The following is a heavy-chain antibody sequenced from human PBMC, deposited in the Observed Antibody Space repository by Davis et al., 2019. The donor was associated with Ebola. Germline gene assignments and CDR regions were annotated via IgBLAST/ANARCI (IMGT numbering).Heavy chain of an antibody. D-gene: IGHD5-24*01. J-gene: IGHJ6*02. CDR2: IDYSGNT. V-gene: IGHV4-59*01. CDR1: GGSMSSYF. Sequence: PSETLSLTCTVSGGSMSSYFWTWIRQPPGKGLEYIGYIDYSGNTNYNPSLKSRLTISLDTSKNQFSLQVTSVTAADTAVYYCARGEMATIYYFYAMDVWGQGTTVTVSS. CDR3: ARGEMATIYYFYAMDV.